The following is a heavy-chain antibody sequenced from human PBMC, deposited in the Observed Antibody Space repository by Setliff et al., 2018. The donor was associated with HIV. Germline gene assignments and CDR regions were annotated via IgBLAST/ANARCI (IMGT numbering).Heavy chain of an antibody. Sequence: GGSLRLSCAASGFTFDDYAMHWVRRVPGKGLEWVSYISSSGSTIYYADSVKGRFTISSDNAKNSLYLQMSSLRAEDTAVYYCARGQTTAEYWGQGTLVTVSS. CDR1: GFTFDDYA. CDR2: ISSSGSTI. D-gene: IGHD4-17*01. J-gene: IGHJ4*02. V-gene: IGHV3-48*03. CDR3: ARGQTTAEY.